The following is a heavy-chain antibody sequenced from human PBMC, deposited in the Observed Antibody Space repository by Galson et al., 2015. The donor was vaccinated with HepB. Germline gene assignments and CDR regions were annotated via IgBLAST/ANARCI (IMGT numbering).Heavy chain of an antibody. V-gene: IGHV7-4-1*02. D-gene: IGHD3-10*01. J-gene: IGHJ4*02. CDR2: INTNTGNP. CDR1: GYTFTSYA. Sequence: SVKVSCKASGYTFTSYATNWVRQAPGQGLEWMGWINTNTGNPTYAQGFTGRFVFSLDTSVSTAYLQISSLKAEDTAVYYCAREARGVISPFYFDYWGQGTLVTVSS. CDR3: AREARGVISPFYFDY.